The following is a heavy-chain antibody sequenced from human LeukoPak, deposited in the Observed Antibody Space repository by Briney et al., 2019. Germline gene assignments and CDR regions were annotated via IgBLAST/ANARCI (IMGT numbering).Heavy chain of an antibody. CDR2: IYHSGIT. Sequence: SETLSLTCTVSGYSISSGYYWGWIRQPPGKGLEWIGSIYHSGITYYNPSLKSRVTISVDTSKNQFSLKLSSVTAADTAVYYCARDYGSYWGQGTLVTVSS. CDR3: ARDYGSY. CDR1: GYSISSGYY. J-gene: IGHJ4*02. V-gene: IGHV4-38-2*02. D-gene: IGHD4-17*01.